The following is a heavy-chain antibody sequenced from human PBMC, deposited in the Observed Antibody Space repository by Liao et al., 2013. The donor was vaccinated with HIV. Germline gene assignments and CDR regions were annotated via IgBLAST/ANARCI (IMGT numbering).Heavy chain of an antibody. CDR1: GGSISSYY. CDR2: IYYSGST. CDR3: ARYWVYALDY. D-gene: IGHD2-8*02. J-gene: IGHJ4*02. V-gene: IGHV4-59*01. Sequence: QVQLQESGPGLVKPSETLSLTCTVSGGSISSYYWSWIRQPPGKGLEWIGYIYYSGSTNYNPSLKSRVTISVDTSKNQFSLKLSSVTAADTAVYYCARYWVYALDYWGQGTLVTVSS.